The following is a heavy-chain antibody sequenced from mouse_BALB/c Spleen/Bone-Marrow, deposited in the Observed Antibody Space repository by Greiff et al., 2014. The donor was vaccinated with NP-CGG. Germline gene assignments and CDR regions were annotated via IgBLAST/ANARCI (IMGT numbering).Heavy chain of an antibody. Sequence: QVQLQQPGAELAKPGASVKMSCKASGYSFTNYWMHWVKQRPGQGLEWIGYISPSTGYSEYNQKFKDKATLTADKSSNIAYMQLSSLTPEDSAVYYCARYGNYPLFAYWGQGTLVTVSA. D-gene: IGHD2-1*01. CDR3: ARYGNYPLFAY. V-gene: IGHV1-7*01. CDR2: ISPSTGYS. CDR1: GYSFTNYW. J-gene: IGHJ3*01.